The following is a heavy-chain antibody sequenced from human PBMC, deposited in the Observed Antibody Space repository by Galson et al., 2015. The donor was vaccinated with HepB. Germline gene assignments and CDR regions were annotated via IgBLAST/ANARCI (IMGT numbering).Heavy chain of an antibody. CDR3: ARDSRGRDTPHYYESWFDP. D-gene: IGHD3-22*01. CDR2: ISYDGRSQ. J-gene: IGHJ5*02. V-gene: IGHV3-30*04. CDR1: GFTFSSYA. Sequence: SLRLSCAASGFTFSSYAVHWVRQAPGKGLEWVAVISYDGRSQIYADSVKGRFTISRDNSKNTRFLQMNSLRAEDTAVYYCARDSRGRDTPHYYESWFDPWGQGTLVTVSS.